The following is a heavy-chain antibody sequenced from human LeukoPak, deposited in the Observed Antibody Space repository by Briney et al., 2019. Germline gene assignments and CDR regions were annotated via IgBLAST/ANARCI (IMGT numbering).Heavy chain of an antibody. CDR3: AKGGASSPYTYIDV. D-gene: IGHD6-6*01. CDR2: IKEDGSEE. Sequence: GGSLRLSCAASGFTFSSYWMSWVRQAPGKGLECVANIKEDGSEEYYVDSVKGRFSISRDNAKNSLYLQMNSLRADDTAVYHCAKGGASSPYTYIDVWGKGTTVIVSS. J-gene: IGHJ6*04. V-gene: IGHV3-7*03. CDR1: GFTFSSYW.